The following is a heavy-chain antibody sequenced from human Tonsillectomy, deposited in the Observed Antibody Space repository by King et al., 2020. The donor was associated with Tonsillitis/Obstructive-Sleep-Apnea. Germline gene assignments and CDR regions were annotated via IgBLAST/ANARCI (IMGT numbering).Heavy chain of an antibody. J-gene: IGHJ4*02. V-gene: IGHV3-23*04. CDR1: GFTFSSYA. Sequence: VQLVESGGGLVQPGGSLSLSCAASGFTFSSYAMSWVRQAPGKGLEWVSSISGSGDITYYADSVRGRFTISRDNSKNTLYPQMNSLRAEDTAVYYCAKVRSEVVVAATNYWGQGTLVTVSS. CDR2: ISGSGDIT. D-gene: IGHD2-15*01. CDR3: AKVRSEVVVAATNY.